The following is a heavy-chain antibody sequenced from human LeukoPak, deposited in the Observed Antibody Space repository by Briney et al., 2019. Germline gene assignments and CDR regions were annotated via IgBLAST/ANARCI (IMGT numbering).Heavy chain of an antibody. V-gene: IGHV3-48*03. D-gene: IGHD1-26*01. J-gene: IGHJ4*02. CDR2: ISSSGSII. CDR3: ARVGKVGSTGATSFDY. Sequence: PGGSLRLSCAASGFTFSSYEMNWVRQAPGKGLEWVSYISSSGSIIYYADSVKGRFTISRDNAKNSLYVQTNSLRAEDTAVYYCARVGKVGSTGATSFDYWGQGTLVTVPS. CDR1: GFTFSSYE.